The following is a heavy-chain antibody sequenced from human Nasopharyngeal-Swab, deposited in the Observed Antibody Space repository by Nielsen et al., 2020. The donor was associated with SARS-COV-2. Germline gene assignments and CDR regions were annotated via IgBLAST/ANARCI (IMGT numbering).Heavy chain of an antibody. V-gene: IGHV1-24*01. Sequence: ASVKVSCKVSGYTLTELSMHWVRQAPGKGLEWMGGFDPEDGETIYAQKFQGRVTMTEETSTETAYMELSSLRSEDTAVYYCRVVPAAMWYYYYGMDVWGQGTTVTVSS. CDR3: RVVPAAMWYYYYGMDV. CDR2: FDPEDGET. J-gene: IGHJ6*02. D-gene: IGHD2-2*01. CDR1: GYTLTELS.